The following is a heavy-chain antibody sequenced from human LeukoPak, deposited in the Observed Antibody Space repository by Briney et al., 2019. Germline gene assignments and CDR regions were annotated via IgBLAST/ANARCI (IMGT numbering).Heavy chain of an antibody. D-gene: IGHD3-10*02. CDR2: VNPSGGST. CDR3: ARQVHRITMSMDV. J-gene: IGHJ6*02. Sequence: ASVKVSCKASGYTFTSYYMHWVRQAPGQGLEWMGIVNPSGGSTSYAQKFQGRVTMTRDTSTSTVYMELSSLRSEDTAVYYCARQVHRITMSMDVWGQGTTVTVSS. V-gene: IGHV1-46*01. CDR1: GYTFTSYY.